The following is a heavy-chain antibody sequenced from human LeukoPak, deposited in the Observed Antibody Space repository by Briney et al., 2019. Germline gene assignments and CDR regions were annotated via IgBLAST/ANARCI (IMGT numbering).Heavy chain of an antibody. CDR3: VRAGVQLWSPIDY. CDR2: IYYSGST. V-gene: IGHV4-59*01. CDR1: GGSISSYY. D-gene: IGHD5-18*01. J-gene: IGHJ4*02. Sequence: SETLSLTCTVSGGSISSYYWSWIRQPPGKGLEWIGYIYYSGSTNYNPSLKSRVTISVDTSKNQFSLKLSSVTAADTAVYYCVRAGVQLWSPIDYWGQGTLVTVSS.